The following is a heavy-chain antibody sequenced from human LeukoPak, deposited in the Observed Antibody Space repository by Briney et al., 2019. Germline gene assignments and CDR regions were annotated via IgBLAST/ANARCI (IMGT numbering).Heavy chain of an antibody. V-gene: IGHV3-48*03. CDR2: ISSSGSTI. CDR1: GFTFSRYE. D-gene: IGHD3-22*01. J-gene: IGHJ3*02. CDR3: ARWYYYDSSGYPDAFDI. Sequence: PGGSLRLSCAASGFTFSRYEMNWGRQAPGKGLEWVSYISSSGSTIYYADSVKGRFTISRDNAKNSLYLQMNSLRAEDTAVYYCARWYYYDSSGYPDAFDIWGQGTMVTVSS.